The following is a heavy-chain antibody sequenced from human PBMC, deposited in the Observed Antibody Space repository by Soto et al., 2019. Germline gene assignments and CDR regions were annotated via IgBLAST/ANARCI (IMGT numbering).Heavy chain of an antibody. J-gene: IGHJ4*02. V-gene: IGHV3-30*18. CDR2: ISYDGSNK. D-gene: IGHD6-6*01. CDR1: GFTFSSYG. CDR3: AKYIKPTRLFFDY. Sequence: PGGSLRLSCAASGFTFSSYGMHWVRQAPGKGLEWVAVISYDGSNKYYADSVKGRFTISRDNSKNTLYLQMNSLRAEDTAVYYCAKYIKPTRLFFDYWGQGVLVTVSS.